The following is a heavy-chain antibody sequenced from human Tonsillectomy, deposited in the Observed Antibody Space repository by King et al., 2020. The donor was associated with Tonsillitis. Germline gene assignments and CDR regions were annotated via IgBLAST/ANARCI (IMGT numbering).Heavy chain of an antibody. V-gene: IGHV4-30-4*01. Sequence: QLQESGPGLVKPSQTLSLTCTVSGGSISSGDYYWSWIRQPPGKGLEWIGYIYYSGSTYYNPSLKSRVTISVDTSKNQFSLKLSSVTAADTAVYYCAREVLGYCSSTSCPWYFDLWGRGTLVTVSS. CDR3: AREVLGYCSSTSCPWYFDL. D-gene: IGHD2-2*01. CDR2: IYYSGST. J-gene: IGHJ2*01. CDR1: GGSISSGDYY.